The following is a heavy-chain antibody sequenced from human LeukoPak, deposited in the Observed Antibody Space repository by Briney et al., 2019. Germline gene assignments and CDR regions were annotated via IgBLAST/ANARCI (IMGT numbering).Heavy chain of an antibody. D-gene: IGHD5-18*01. CDR1: GGTFSSYA. CDR3: ARDQGRGYSYGYDY. V-gene: IGHV1-69*13. Sequence: SVKVSCKASGGTFSSYAISWVRQAPGQGLEWMGGIIPIFGTANYAQKFQGRVRITADESTSTAYMELSSLRSEDTAVYYCARDQGRGYSYGYDYWGQGTLVTVSS. CDR2: IIPIFGTA. J-gene: IGHJ4*02.